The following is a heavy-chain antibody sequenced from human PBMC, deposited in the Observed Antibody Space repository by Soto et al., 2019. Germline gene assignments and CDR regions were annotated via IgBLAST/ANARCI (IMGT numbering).Heavy chain of an antibody. J-gene: IGHJ4*02. Sequence: PGGSLRLSCAASGFTFSDYYMSWIRQAPGKGLEWVSYISSSGSTIYYADSVKGRFTISRDNAKNSLYLQMNSLRAEDTAVYYCARELGVVAATTNGHHDDWGQGTLVTVVS. CDR2: ISSSGSTI. CDR1: GFTFSDYY. D-gene: IGHD2-15*01. V-gene: IGHV3-11*01. CDR3: ARELGVVAATTNGHHDD.